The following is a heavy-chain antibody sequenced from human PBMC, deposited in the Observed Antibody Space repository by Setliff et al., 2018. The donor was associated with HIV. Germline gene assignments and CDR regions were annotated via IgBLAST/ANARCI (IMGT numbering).Heavy chain of an antibody. CDR1: GGFISTGGYS. CDR2: IYHRGNT. Sequence: SETLSLTCTVSGGFISTGGYSWSWIRQPPGKGLEWIGYIYHRGNTYYNPSLKSRVSISVDRSKNHFSLRLSSVTAADTAVYYCARETYYYDNPQYYYYYMDVWGKGTTVTVSS. CDR3: ARETYYYDNPQYYYYYMDV. D-gene: IGHD3-22*01. J-gene: IGHJ6*03. V-gene: IGHV4-30-2*01.